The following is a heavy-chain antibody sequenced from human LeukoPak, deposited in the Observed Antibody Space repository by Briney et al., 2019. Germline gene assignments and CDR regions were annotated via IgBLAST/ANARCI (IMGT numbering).Heavy chain of an antibody. CDR2: LSTGGNT. Sequence: SETLSLTCAVSGGSINNYYWSWIRQPAGKGLEWIGSLSTGGNTNYNPSLKSRVTMSFDTSKNQLSLKLTSVTAADTAVYHCARERACCSSTSYNKVYMDVWGKGTTLTVSS. CDR1: GGSINNYY. D-gene: IGHD2-2*01. V-gene: IGHV4-4*07. CDR3: ARERACCSSTSYNKVYMDV. J-gene: IGHJ6*03.